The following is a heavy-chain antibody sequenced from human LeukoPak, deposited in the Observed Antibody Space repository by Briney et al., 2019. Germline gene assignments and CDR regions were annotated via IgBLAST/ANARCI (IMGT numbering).Heavy chain of an antibody. J-gene: IGHJ3*02. CDR2: IIPIFDTT. D-gene: IGHD5-24*01. CDR1: GGTFSSYA. CDR3: ARDSEMATMGTDAFDI. V-gene: IGHV1-69*01. Sequence: SVKVSCKASGGTFSSYAISWVRQAPGQGLEWMGGIIPIFDTTNYAQKFQGRVTITADEYTSTAYMELNSLRSEDTAVYYCARDSEMATMGTDAFDIWGQGTMVTVPS.